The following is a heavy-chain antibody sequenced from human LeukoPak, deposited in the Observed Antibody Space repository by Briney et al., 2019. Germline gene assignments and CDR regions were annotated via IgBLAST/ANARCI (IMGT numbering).Heavy chain of an antibody. D-gene: IGHD1-14*01. V-gene: IGHV3-7*01. Sequence: GGSLRLSWAAAGFTFSSHWMTWVRQALGKGLEWVATIKQDGNEKQYVDSVKGRFTISRDNAKNSLYLQMNSLRAEDTAVYYCARDQVGIYYYYGMDVWGQGTTVTVSS. CDR2: IKQDGNEK. CDR1: GFTFSSHW. CDR3: ARDQVGIYYYYGMDV. J-gene: IGHJ6*02.